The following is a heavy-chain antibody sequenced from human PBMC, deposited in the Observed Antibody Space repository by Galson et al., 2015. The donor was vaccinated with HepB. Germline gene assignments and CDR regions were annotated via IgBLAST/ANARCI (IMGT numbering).Heavy chain of an antibody. CDR2: VYYTGDT. D-gene: IGHD1-26*01. CDR1: GDSVSRGSYY. Sequence: TLSLTCTVSGDSVSRGSYYWGWIRQPPGKGLEWIGSVYYTGDTYYNPPLKSRVTVSMDTSKNQFSLKLRSVTAADTAAYYCASLVGASPGYYWGQGTLVTVSS. V-gene: IGHV4-39*01. CDR3: ASLVGASPGYY. J-gene: IGHJ4*02.